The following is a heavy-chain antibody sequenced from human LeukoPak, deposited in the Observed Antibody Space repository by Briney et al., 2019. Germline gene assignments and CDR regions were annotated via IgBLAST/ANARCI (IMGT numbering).Heavy chain of an antibody. Sequence: QPGGSLRLSCVASGLPIGDFAMHWVRQAPGQGLEWVSLISGDGVSTFFTDSVEGRFSISRDNSKNSLFLEMSSLRTEDTAMYYCARESGKFDYWGQGTLVAVSS. J-gene: IGHJ4*02. CDR2: ISGDGVST. CDR3: ARESGKFDY. V-gene: IGHV3-43*02. CDR1: GLPIGDFA.